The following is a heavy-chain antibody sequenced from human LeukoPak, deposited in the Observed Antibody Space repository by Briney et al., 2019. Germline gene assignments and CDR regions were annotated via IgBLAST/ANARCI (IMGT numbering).Heavy chain of an antibody. V-gene: IGHV3-7*01. CDR1: GFTFSSYW. CDR2: INQDGSEK. D-gene: IGHD3-10*01. J-gene: IGHJ3*02. CDR3: ARSYRGPSAFDI. Sequence: GGSLRLSCAASGFTFSSYWMSWVRQAPGKGLEWVANINQDGSEKHYVDSVKGRFTISRDNAQNSLSLQINSLRAEDTAVYYCARSYRGPSAFDIWGQGTMVSVSS.